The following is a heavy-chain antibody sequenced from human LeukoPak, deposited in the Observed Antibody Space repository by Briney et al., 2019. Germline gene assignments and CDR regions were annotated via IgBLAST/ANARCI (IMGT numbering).Heavy chain of an antibody. Sequence: SETLSLTCTVSGGSFSINNYYWTWSRQPPGKGMEWIGSIYYDGSTYYYPSLKSRVTISADTSKKQFSLKLSSVTAADTAVYYCARPQYCGSNCYHAFEIWGQGTLVTVSS. D-gene: IGHD2-21*01. CDR1: GGSFSINNYY. CDR3: ARPQYCGSNCYHAFEI. V-gene: IGHV4-39*01. J-gene: IGHJ3*02. CDR2: IYYDGST.